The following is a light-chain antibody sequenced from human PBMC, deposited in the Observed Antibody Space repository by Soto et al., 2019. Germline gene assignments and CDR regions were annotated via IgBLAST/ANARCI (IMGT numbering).Light chain of an antibody. CDR3: QSYDSSLSGNV. CDR2: GNS. Sequence: QSVLTQPPSVSGAPGQRVTISCTGSSSNIGAGSDVHWYQQLPGTAPKLLIYGNSNRPSGVPDRFSGSKSGTSASLAITGLQAEDEADYYCQSYDSSLSGNVFGGGTKGTVL. V-gene: IGLV1-40*01. J-gene: IGLJ3*02. CDR1: SSNIGAGSD.